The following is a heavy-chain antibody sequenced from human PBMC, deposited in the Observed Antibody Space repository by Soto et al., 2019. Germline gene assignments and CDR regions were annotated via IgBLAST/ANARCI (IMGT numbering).Heavy chain of an antibody. Sequence: QITLKESGPTLVKPTQTLTLTCTFSGFSLSSIGVGVGWIRQPPGKALEWLGILYWDDDKHYSPSLKSRISIAKHTSQDQVVLTLTNMDPVDTATYYCAHTIVVVPTAHDAFDVWGQGTMVTVSS. CDR1: GFSLSSIGVG. D-gene: IGHD2-2*01. J-gene: IGHJ3*01. CDR3: AHTIVVVPTAHDAFDV. CDR2: LYWDDDK. V-gene: IGHV2-5*02.